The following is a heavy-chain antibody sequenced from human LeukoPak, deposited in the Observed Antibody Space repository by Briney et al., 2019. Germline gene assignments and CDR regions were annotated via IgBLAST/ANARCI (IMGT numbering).Heavy chain of an antibody. CDR1: GYTFTGYY. CDR3: ARTLGYCSSTSRYLFDY. V-gene: IGHV1-2*06. Sequence: ASVKVSCKASGYTFTGYYMHWVRQAPGQGLEWMGRINPNSGGTNYAQKFQGRVTMTRDTSISTAYMELSRLRSDDTAVYYCARTLGYCSSTSRYLFDYWGQGTLVTVSS. CDR2: INPNSGGT. D-gene: IGHD2-2*01. J-gene: IGHJ4*02.